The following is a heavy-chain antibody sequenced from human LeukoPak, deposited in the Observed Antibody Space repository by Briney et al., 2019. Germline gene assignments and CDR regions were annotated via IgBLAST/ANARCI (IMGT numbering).Heavy chain of an antibody. CDR2: ISGSGGST. D-gene: IGHD2-15*01. V-gene: IGHV3-23*01. J-gene: IGHJ4*02. CDR1: GFTFSSYA. CDR3: AAWGYCSGGSCQRTGSDY. Sequence: PGGSLRLSCAASGFTFSSYAMSWVRQAPGKGLEWVSAISGSGGSTYYADSVKGRFTISRDNSKNTLYLQMNSLRAEDTAVYYCAAWGYCSGGSCQRTGSDYWGQGTLVTVSS.